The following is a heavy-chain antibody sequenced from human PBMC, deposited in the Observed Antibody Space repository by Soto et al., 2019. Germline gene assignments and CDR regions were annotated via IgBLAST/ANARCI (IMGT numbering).Heavy chain of an antibody. J-gene: IGHJ6*02. CDR1: GGSISSYY. D-gene: IGHD2-15*01. CDR2: ISDSGST. V-gene: IGHV4-59*08. CDR3: ARRIKYYYAMDV. Sequence: PSETLSLTCNVSGGSISSYYWSWIRQPPGKGLEWIGYISDSGSTNYNPSLKSRVTISVDTSNNQFSLKLSSVTAADTAVYYCARRIKYYYAMDVWGQGTTVTVSS.